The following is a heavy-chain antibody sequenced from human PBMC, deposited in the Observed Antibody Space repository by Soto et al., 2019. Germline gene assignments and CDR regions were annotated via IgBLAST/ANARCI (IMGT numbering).Heavy chain of an antibody. Sequence: PSETLSLPCTVSGGSISSYYWSWIRQPPGKGLEWIGYIYYSGSTNYNPSLKSRVTISVDTSKNQFSLKLSSVTAADTAVYFCALRGGGSGYYLDYWRQGTLSTASS. V-gene: IGHV4-59*08. CDR1: GGSISSYY. CDR2: IYYSGST. J-gene: IGHJ4*02. CDR3: ALRGGGSGYYLDY. D-gene: IGHD3-22*01.